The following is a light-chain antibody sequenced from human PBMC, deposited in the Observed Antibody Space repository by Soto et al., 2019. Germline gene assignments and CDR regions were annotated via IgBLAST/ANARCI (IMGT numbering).Light chain of an antibody. J-gene: IGLJ1*01. CDR2: EDT. CDR3: CSYVGASNYV. CDR1: TSFVGTYNF. V-gene: IGLV2-23*01. Sequence: QSVLTQPASVSGSAGQSITISCTGTTSFVGTYNFVSWYQQHPGTAPQVLIYEDTKRPSGVSNRFSGSTPGSTASLTISGHQAEVEGDYYFCSYVGASNYVFGTGTKVTVL.